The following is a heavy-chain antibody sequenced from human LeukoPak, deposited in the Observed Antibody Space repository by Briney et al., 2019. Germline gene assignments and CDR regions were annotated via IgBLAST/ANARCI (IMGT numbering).Heavy chain of an antibody. CDR3: ARGXIVVVPAAIGWFDP. J-gene: IGHJ5*02. V-gene: IGHV4-34*01. Sequence: SETLSLTCAVYGGSFSGYYWSWIRQPPGKGLEWIGEINHSGSTNYNPSLKSRVTISVDTSKNQFSLKLSSVTAADTAVYYCARGXIVVVPAAIGWFDPWGQGTLVTVSS. CDR1: GGSFSGYY. CDR2: INHSGST. D-gene: IGHD2-2*01.